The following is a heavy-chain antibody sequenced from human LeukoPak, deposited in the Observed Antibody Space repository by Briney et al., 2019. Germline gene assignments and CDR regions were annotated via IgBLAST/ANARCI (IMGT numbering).Heavy chain of an antibody. V-gene: IGHV3-30*03. CDR3: ATQLLWFGPTAFDI. CDR1: GFTFSSYG. D-gene: IGHD3-10*01. Sequence: PGRSLRLSCAASGFTFSSYGMHWVRQAPGKGLEWVAVISYDGSNKYYADSVKGRFTTSRDNSKNTLYLQMNSLRAEDTAVYYCATQLLWFGPTAFDIWGQGTMVTVSS. J-gene: IGHJ3*02. CDR2: ISYDGSNK.